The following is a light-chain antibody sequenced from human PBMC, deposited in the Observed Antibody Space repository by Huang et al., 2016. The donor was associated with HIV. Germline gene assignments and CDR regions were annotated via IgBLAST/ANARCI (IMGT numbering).Light chain of an antibody. CDR1: QNINDN. V-gene: IGKV3-15*01. J-gene: IGKJ2*01. CDR2: STS. CDR3: QHYRKWPPMYT. Sequence: EVVMTQSPGTLSVSPRERATLSCKTSQNINDNLAWYQQKPGQAPRLLIYSTSTGATGVPARVTGGGSGTEFTLTITSLQSEDFGIYYCQHYRKWPPMYTFGQGTKLEI.